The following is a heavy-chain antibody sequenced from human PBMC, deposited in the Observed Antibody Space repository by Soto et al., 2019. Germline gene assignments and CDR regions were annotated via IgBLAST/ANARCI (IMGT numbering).Heavy chain of an antibody. CDR3: ARETYGDYVGYFDP. CDR2: MNPNSGNT. D-gene: IGHD4-17*01. CDR1: GYTFTSYD. Sequence: GASVKVSCKASGYTFTSYDINWVRQATGQGLEWMGWMNPNSGNTAYAQKFLGRVTMTRNISISTAYMELSSLRSEDTAVYYCARETYGDYVGYFDPWGQGTLVTVSS. V-gene: IGHV1-8*01. J-gene: IGHJ5*02.